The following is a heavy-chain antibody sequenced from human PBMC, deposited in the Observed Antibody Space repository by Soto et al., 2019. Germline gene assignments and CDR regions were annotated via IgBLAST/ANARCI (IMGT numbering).Heavy chain of an antibody. CDR2: INHSGST. J-gene: IGHJ4*02. V-gene: IGHV4-34*01. Sequence: SETLSLTCAVYGGSFSGYYWSWIRQPPGKGLEWIGEINHSGSTIYNPSLESRVTISVDTSKNQFSLKLSSVTAADTAVYYCARVQWFGMDGRYWGQGTLVTVS. CDR3: ARVQWFGMDGRY. CDR1: GGSFSGYY. D-gene: IGHD3-10*01.